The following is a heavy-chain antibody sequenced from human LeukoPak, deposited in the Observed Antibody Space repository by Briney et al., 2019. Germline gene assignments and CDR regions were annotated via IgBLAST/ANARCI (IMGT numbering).Heavy chain of an antibody. J-gene: IGHJ3*02. CDR2: IYHSGST. CDR3: ARGGVVTPEDAFDI. Sequence: SQTLSLTCAVSGGSISSGGYSWSWIRQPPGKGLEWIGYIYHSGSTYYNPSLKSRVTISVDRSKNQFPLKLSSVTAADTAVYYCARGGVVTPEDAFDIRGQGTMVTVSS. V-gene: IGHV4-30-2*01. D-gene: IGHD2-21*02. CDR1: GGSISSGGYS.